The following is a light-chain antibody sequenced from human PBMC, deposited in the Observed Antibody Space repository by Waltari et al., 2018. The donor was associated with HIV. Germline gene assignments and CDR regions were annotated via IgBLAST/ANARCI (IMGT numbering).Light chain of an antibody. CDR1: NSDIGSYDY. J-gene: IGLJ2*01. CDR3: SSFADRDGFYVL. CDR2: ELT. V-gene: IGLV2-8*01. Sequence: QSALSQPPSASGSPGQSVTLSCTGSNSDIGSYDYVSWHQLHPGKAPKLFISELTKRPSGVSDRFSGSKSANTALLTVSGLQAEDEADYYCSSFADRDGFYVLFGGGTRLTVL.